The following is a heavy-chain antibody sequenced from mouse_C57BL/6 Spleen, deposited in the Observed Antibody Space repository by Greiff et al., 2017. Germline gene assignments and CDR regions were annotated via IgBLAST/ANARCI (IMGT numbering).Heavy chain of an antibody. V-gene: IGHV7-3*01. CDR2: IRNKANGYTT. D-gene: IGHD2-14*01. J-gene: IGHJ4*01. CDR1: GFTFTDYY. CDR3: ARWGVRSDSMDY. Sequence: EVKVVESGGGLVQPGGSLSLSCAASGFTFTDYYMSWVRQPPGKALEWLGFIRNKANGYTTEYSASVKGRITISSDNSQSILYLQMNALRAEDSATYYGARWGVRSDSMDYWGQGTSVTVSS.